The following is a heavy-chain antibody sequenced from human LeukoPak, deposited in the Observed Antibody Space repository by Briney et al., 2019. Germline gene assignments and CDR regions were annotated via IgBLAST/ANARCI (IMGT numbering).Heavy chain of an antibody. D-gene: IGHD3-22*01. CDR3: ARFEGLVVGFDY. J-gene: IGHJ4*02. CDR2: INHSGST. Sequence: SETLSLTCAVYGGSFSGYYWSWIRQPPGKGLEWIGEINHSGSTNYNPSLKSRVTISVDKSKNQFSLKLSSVTAADTAVYYCARFEGLVVGFDYWGQGTLVTVSS. V-gene: IGHV4-34*01. CDR1: GGSFSGYY.